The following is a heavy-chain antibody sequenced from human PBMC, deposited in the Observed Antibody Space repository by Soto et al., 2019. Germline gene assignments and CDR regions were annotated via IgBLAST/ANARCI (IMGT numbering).Heavy chain of an antibody. CDR3: ARDSGLPGYGDKYYFDY. CDR1: GFTFSSYG. J-gene: IGHJ4*02. Sequence: QVQLVESGGGVVQPGRSLRLSCAASGFTFSSYGMHWVRQAPGKGLEWVAVIWYDGSNKYYADSVKGRFTISRDNSKNTLYLKMNSLRAEDTAVYYCARDSGLPGYGDKYYFDYWGQGTLVTVSS. V-gene: IGHV3-33*01. CDR2: IWYDGSNK. D-gene: IGHD4-17*01.